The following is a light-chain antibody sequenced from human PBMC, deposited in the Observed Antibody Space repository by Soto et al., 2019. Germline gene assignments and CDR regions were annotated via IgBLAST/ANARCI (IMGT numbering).Light chain of an antibody. CDR3: SSYTSSSTLG. J-gene: IGLJ1*01. CDR1: ISDVGGYNY. CDR2: EVS. Sequence: PPTPPASVRGSSGQSITISCTGTISDVGGYNYVSWYQQHPGKAPKLMIYEVSNRPSGVSNRFSGSKYGNTASLTISGLQAQAEADYYCSSYTSSSTLGFGTGTMVT. V-gene: IGLV2-14*01.